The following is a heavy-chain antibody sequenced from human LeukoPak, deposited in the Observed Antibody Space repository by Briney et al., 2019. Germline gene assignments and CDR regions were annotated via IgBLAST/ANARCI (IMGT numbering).Heavy chain of an antibody. Sequence: SETLSLTCTVSGGSISRYYWSWIRQPPGKGLEWIGYIYYSGSTNYNPSLKSRVTISVDTSKNQFSLKLSSVTAADTAVYYCARDPGVSIVSGSYYYGMDVWGQGPTVTVSS. CDR3: ARDPGVSIVSGSYYYGMDV. V-gene: IGHV4-59*08. CDR2: IYYSGST. D-gene: IGHD3-22*01. CDR1: GGSISRYY. J-gene: IGHJ6*02.